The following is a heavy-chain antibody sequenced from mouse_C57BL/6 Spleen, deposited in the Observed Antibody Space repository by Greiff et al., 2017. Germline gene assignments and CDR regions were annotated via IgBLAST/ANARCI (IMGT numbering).Heavy chain of an antibody. J-gene: IGHJ3*01. CDR2: IDPSDSYT. CDR1: GYTFTSYW. CDR3: ARPVAY. Sequence: VKLQQPGAELVMPGASVKLSCKASGYTFTSYWMHWVKQRPGQGLEWIGEIDPSDSYTNYNQKFKGKSTLTVDKSSSTAYMQLSSLTSEDSAVYYCARPVAYWGQGTLVTVSA. V-gene: IGHV1-69*01.